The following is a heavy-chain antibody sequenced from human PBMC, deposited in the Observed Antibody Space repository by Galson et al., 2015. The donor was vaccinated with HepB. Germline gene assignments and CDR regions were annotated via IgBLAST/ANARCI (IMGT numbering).Heavy chain of an antibody. CDR3: ASFTGYSSGWDAYYYYGMDV. Sequence: SLRLSCAASGFTFSSYSMNWVRQAPGKGLEWVSSISSSSSYIYYADSVKGRFTISRDNAKNSLYLQMNSLRAEDTAVYYCASFTGYSSGWDAYYYYGMDVWGQGTTVTVSS. J-gene: IGHJ6*02. CDR2: ISSSSSYI. CDR1: GFTFSSYS. V-gene: IGHV3-21*01. D-gene: IGHD6-19*01.